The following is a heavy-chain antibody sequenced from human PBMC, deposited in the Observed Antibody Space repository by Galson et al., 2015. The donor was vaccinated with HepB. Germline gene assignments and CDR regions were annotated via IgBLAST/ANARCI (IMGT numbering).Heavy chain of an antibody. D-gene: IGHD3-22*01. CDR1: GFTFSSYA. J-gene: IGHJ4*02. V-gene: IGHV3-30-3*01. CDR3: ARGGSYYDSSGYFDY. Sequence: SLRLSCAASGFTFSSYAMHWVRQAPGKGLEWVAVISYDGSNKYYADSVKGQFTISRDNSKNTLYLQMNSLRAEDTAVYYCARGGSYYDSSGYFDYWGQGTLVTVSS. CDR2: ISYDGSNK.